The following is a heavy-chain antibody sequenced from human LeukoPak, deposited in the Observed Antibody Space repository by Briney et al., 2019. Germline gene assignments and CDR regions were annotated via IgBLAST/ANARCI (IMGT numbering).Heavy chain of an antibody. Sequence: PSETLSLTCTVSGASTSSDYWSWIRQPPGKGLEWIGYIYYSGSTNYNPSLKSRLTISVDTSKNQFSLKLSSVTAADTAVYYCAREYCSSSCYLDYWGQGTLVTVSS. CDR2: IYYSGST. V-gene: IGHV4-59*01. D-gene: IGHD2-2*01. CDR1: GASTSSDY. J-gene: IGHJ4*02. CDR3: AREYCSSSCYLDY.